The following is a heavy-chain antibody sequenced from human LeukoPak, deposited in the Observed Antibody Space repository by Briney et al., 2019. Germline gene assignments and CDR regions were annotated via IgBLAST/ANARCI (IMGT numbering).Heavy chain of an antibody. Sequence: PGGSLRLSCAASGFTVSSNYMSWVRQAPGKGLEWVSVIYSGGSTYYADSVKGRFTISRDNSKNTLYLQMNSLRAEDTAVYYCAKDRVSLVVVVTPASFDYWGQGTLVTVSS. CDR1: GFTVSSNY. V-gene: IGHV3-53*05. D-gene: IGHD2-21*02. CDR2: IYSGGST. J-gene: IGHJ4*02. CDR3: AKDRVSLVVVVTPASFDY.